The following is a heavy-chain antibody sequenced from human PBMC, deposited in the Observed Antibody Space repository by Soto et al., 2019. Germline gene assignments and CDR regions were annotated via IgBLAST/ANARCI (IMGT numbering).Heavy chain of an antibody. D-gene: IGHD2-15*01. CDR2: IHYNGNT. J-gene: IGHJ4*01. V-gene: IGHV4-59*01. Sequence: SETLSLTCTVSGDSISSYSWSWIRQPPGKGLEWIGNIHYNGNTKYSPSLKSRVTMSVETSKNHFSLKLISVTTAHTAVYYCDRERSLVAATPFDHWAHGTPVTVS. CDR3: DRERSLVAATPFDH. CDR1: GDSISSYS.